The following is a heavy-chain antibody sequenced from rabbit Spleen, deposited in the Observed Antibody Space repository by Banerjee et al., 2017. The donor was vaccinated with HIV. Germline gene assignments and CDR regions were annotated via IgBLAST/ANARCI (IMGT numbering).Heavy chain of an antibody. CDR2: INSGNSAS. V-gene: IGHV1S40*01. Sequence: QSLEESGGDLVKPEGSLTLTCTASGFSFSSGYYMCWIRQAPGKGLEWIACINSGNSASYYASWAKGRFTISKASSTTVTLQMTSLTAADTATYFCARDDALTHSYAFNLWGPGTLVTVS. D-gene: IGHD4-1*01. CDR1: GFSFSSGYY. CDR3: ARDDALTHSYAFNL. J-gene: IGHJ4*01.